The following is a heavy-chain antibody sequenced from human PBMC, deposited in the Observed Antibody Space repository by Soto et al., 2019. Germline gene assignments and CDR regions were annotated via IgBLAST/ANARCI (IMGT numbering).Heavy chain of an antibody. J-gene: IGHJ5*02. Sequence: QVQLQESGPGLVKPSETLSLTCTVSGGSISSYYWSWIRQPPGKGLEWIGYIYYSGSTNYNPSLKSRVTISVDTSKNQFSLKLSSVTAADTAEYYCARGGRMYWFDPWGQGTLVTVSS. CDR3: ARGGRMYWFDP. V-gene: IGHV4-59*01. CDR1: GGSISSYY. CDR2: IYYSGST.